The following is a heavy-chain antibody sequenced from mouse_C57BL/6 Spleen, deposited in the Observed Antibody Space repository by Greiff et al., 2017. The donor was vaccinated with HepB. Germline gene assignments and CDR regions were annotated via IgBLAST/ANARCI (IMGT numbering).Heavy chain of an antibody. CDR3: TRRGHYYYGSSVYYAMDY. Sequence: QVQLKQSGAELVRPGASVTLSCKASGYTFTDYEMHWVKQTPVHGLEWIGAIDPETGGTAYNQKFKGKAILTADKSSSTAYMELRSLTSEDSAVYYCTRRGHYYYGSSVYYAMDYWGQGTSVTVSS. J-gene: IGHJ4*01. CDR2: IDPETGGT. CDR1: GYTFTDYE. V-gene: IGHV1-15*01. D-gene: IGHD1-1*01.